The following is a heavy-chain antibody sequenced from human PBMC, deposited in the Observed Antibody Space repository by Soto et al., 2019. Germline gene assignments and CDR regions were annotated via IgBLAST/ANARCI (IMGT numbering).Heavy chain of an antibody. V-gene: IGHV3-74*01. CDR3: ARGLFLDY. CDR2: INEDASNT. Sequence: EVQLVESGGGLVQPGGSLRLSCATSGFTFSNYWMHWVRQAPGKVPVWVSRINEDASNTNYADSVKGRFTISRDNTKNTLYLQINSLRPEDTAVYYCARGLFLDYWGQRTRVTVS. CDR1: GFTFSNYW. J-gene: IGHJ4*02. D-gene: IGHD3-3*01.